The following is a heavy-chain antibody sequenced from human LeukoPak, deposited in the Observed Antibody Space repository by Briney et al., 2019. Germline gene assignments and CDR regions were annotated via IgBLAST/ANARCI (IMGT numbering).Heavy chain of an antibody. Sequence: PSETLSLTCTVSGGSISGYYWSWIRQPAGKGLEWIGRIYTSGSTNYNPSLKSRVTMSVDTSKNQFSLKLSSVTAADTAVYYCAGLYYYGSGSSFDYWGQGTLVTVSS. D-gene: IGHD3-10*01. CDR3: AGLYYYGSGSSFDY. CDR2: IYTSGST. V-gene: IGHV4-4*07. CDR1: GGSISGYY. J-gene: IGHJ4*02.